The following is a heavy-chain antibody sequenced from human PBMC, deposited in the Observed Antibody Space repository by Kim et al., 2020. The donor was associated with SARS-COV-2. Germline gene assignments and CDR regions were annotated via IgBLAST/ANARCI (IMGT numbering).Heavy chain of an antibody. D-gene: IGHD1-26*01. Sequence: SPSFQGQVTISADKSISTAYLQWSSLKASDTAMYYCARLLGWELLYFDYWGQGTLVTVSS. J-gene: IGHJ4*02. CDR3: ARLLGWELLYFDY. V-gene: IGHV5-51*01.